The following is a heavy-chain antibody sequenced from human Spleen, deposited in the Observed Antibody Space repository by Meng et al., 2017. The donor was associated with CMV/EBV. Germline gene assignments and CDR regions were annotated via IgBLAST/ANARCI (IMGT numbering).Heavy chain of an antibody. V-gene: IGHV1-2*02. CDR2: ISPNSGGT. CDR1: GYTFTNYD. D-gene: IGHD3-22*01. J-gene: IGHJ3*02. Sequence: ASVKVSCKASGYTFTNYDINWVRQAAGQGLEWMGWISPNSGGTSYAQKFQGRVTMTRDTSISTAYMELSRLQSDDTAVYYCARPYYYDSNGYYSIHVFDIWGQGTMVTVSS. CDR3: ARPYYYDSNGYYSIHVFDI.